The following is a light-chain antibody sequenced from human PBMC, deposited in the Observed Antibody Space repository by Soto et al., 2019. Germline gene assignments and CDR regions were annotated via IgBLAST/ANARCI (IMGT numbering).Light chain of an antibody. Sequence: NPPAHVSGSPGQSRPISCTGTGSAVGSYNYVSWYQQPPGKAPKLMIYEVSKRPSGVSNGVSGSTSGNTASLTISGLRAEDEADYYRRSYTSSSTPVFGTGTKATVL. V-gene: IGLV2-14*01. CDR2: EVS. CDR3: RSYTSSSTPV. J-gene: IGLJ1*01. CDR1: GSAVGSYNY.